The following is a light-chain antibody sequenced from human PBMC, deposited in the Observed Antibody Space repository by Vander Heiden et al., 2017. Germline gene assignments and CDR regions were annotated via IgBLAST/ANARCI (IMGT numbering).Light chain of an antibody. CDR1: SGTIASNG. V-gene: IGLV6-57*01. CDR3: QSYDSSNWV. J-gene: IGLJ3*02. CDR2: KDN. Sequence: NFMLTQPHSVSEAPGKTVTSSCTRSSGTIASNGVQGNHQRPGSSPTTVMYKDNQRPSGVPDRISGYIDSSSNSAALTISGLKTEDEADYYCQSYDSSNWVLGGGTKLTVL.